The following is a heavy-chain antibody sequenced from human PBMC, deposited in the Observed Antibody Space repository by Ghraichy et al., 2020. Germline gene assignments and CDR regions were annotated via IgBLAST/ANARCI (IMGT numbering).Heavy chain of an antibody. Sequence: LSLTCAASGFTFSSYSMNWVRQAPGKGLEWVACITSRSTYEYYADSVKGRFTISRDNAKNSVYLQMNSLRAEDTAVYYCTRDRVVVAAGDYLDYWGQGTLVTVSS. J-gene: IGHJ4*02. CDR2: ITSRSTYE. CDR3: TRDRVVVAAGDYLDY. CDR1: GFTFSSYS. D-gene: IGHD6-13*01. V-gene: IGHV3-21*01.